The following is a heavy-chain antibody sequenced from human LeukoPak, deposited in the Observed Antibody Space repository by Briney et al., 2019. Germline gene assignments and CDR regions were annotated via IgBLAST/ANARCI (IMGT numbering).Heavy chain of an antibody. J-gene: IGHJ4*02. D-gene: IGHD6-19*01. V-gene: IGHV4-59*01. Sequence: SETLSLTCTVSGGSISSYYWGWIRQPPGKELEWIGYIYYSGSTNYNPSLKSRVTISVDTSKNQFSLKLSSVTAADTAVYYCARGKQWLVQYYFDYWGQGTLVTVSS. CDR3: ARGKQWLVQYYFDY. CDR2: IYYSGST. CDR1: GGSISSYY.